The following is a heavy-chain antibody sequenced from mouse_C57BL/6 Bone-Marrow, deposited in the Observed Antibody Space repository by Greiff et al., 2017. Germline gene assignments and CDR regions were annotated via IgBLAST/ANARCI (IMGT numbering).Heavy chain of an antibody. V-gene: IGHV5-12*01. Sequence: EVQVVESGGGLVQPGGSLKLSCAASGFTFSDYYMYWVRQTPEKRLEWVAYISNGGGSTYYPDTVKGRFTISRDNAKNTLYLQMSRLKSEDTAMYYCARHGGLLVLYYAMDYWGQGTSVTVSS. J-gene: IGHJ4*01. CDR2: ISNGGGST. CDR1: GFTFSDYY. CDR3: ARHGGLLVLYYAMDY.